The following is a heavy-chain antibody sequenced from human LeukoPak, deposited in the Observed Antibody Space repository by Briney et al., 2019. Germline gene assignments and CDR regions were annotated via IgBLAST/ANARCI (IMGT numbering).Heavy chain of an antibody. CDR2: IYYSGST. Sequence: SETLSLTCTVSGVSISSYYWSWIRQPPGKGLEWIGYIYYSGSTNYNPSLKSRVTISVDTSKNQFSLKLSSVTAADTAVYYCARVKDFWSGYYQSWGMDVWGQGTTVTVSS. D-gene: IGHD3-3*01. CDR1: GVSISSYY. J-gene: IGHJ6*02. CDR3: ARVKDFWSGYYQSWGMDV. V-gene: IGHV4-59*01.